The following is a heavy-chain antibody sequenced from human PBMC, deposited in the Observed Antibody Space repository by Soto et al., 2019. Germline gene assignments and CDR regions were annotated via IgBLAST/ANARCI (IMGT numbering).Heavy chain of an antibody. CDR3: ARHGFGSLHGLVDV. Sequence: QVQLQESGPGLVKPSETLSLTCTVSGGSITNYYCSWFRQPPGKGLEWIGYIQYNGYSAYNLSLKRHVTMPMDTSNTKFSPMLESVTATDTAVYYSARHGFGSLHGLVDVWCQGTTVIVSS. D-gene: IGHD3-10*01. CDR1: GGSITNYY. CDR2: IQYNGYS. V-gene: IGHV4-59*08. J-gene: IGHJ6*02.